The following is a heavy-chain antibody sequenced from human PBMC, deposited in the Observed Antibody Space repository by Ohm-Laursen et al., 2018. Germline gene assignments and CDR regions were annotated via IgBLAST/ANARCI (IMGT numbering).Heavy chain of an antibody. V-gene: IGHV1-8*01. Sequence: SVKVSCKASGYTFTSYDINWVRQATGQGLEWMGWMNPNSGNTGYAQKFQGRVTMTRNTSISTAYMELSSLRSEDTAVYYCARGLVPAAIADYYYYYGMDVWGQGTTVTVSS. D-gene: IGHD2-2*02. CDR1: GYTFTSYD. J-gene: IGHJ6*02. CDR3: ARGLVPAAIADYYYYYGMDV. CDR2: MNPNSGNT.